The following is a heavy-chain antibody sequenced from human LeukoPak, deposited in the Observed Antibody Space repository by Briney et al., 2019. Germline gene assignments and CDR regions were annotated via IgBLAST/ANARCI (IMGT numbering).Heavy chain of an antibody. D-gene: IGHD6-19*01. CDR3: ARAPRYSSGGYYAFDI. Sequence: SVKVSCKASGGTFSSYAMSWVRQAPGQGLEWMGRIIPILGIANYAQKFQGRVTITADKSTSTAYMELSSLRSEDTAVYYCARAPRYSSGGYYAFDIWGQGTMVTVSS. CDR1: GGTFSSYA. CDR2: IIPILGIA. V-gene: IGHV1-69*04. J-gene: IGHJ3*02.